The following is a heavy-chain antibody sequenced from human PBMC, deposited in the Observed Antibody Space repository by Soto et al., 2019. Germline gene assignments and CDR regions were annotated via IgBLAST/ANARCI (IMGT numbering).Heavy chain of an antibody. D-gene: IGHD3-10*01. CDR2: IWYDGSNK. CDR3: ARDEKAGNWFVP. V-gene: IGHV3-33*01. CDR1: GFTFSSYG. J-gene: IGHJ5*02. Sequence: QVQLVESGGGVVQPGRSLRLSCAASGFTFSSYGMHWVRQAPGKGLEWVAVIWYDGSNKYYADSVKGRFTISRDNSKNTLYLQMNSLRAEDTAVYYCARDEKAGNWFVPWGQGTLVTVSS.